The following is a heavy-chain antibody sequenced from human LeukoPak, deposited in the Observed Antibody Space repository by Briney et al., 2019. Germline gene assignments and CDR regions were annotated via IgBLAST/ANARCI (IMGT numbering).Heavy chain of an antibody. Sequence: GGSLRLSCAASGFTVSDNNMIWVRQAPGKGLEWVSTLHRDGSVRYADSVNGRFTISRDDSKNTLSLQMNSLRAEDTAVYYCARDLGYCTNGVCHTRFDYWGQGTLVAVSS. V-gene: IGHV3-53*01. D-gene: IGHD2-8*01. CDR1: GFTVSDNN. CDR3: ARDLGYCTNGVCHTRFDY. J-gene: IGHJ4*02. CDR2: LHRDGSV.